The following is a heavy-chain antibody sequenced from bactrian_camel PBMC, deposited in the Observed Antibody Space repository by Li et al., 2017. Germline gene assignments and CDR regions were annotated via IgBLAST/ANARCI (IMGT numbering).Heavy chain of an antibody. D-gene: IGHD2*01. V-gene: IGHV3-3*01. Sequence: HVQLVESGGGSVQAGGSLRLSCKVSGHSRGSNCVGWYRLPPGRAPAEREGIAAIRRDGGETWYAASVKGRFTISRDNAKNSVYLQMNSLKLEDTAMYCCAADFGPYCSGSYLARRANFEGQGTQVTVS. CDR1: GHSRGSNC. CDR2: IRRDGGET. J-gene: IGHJ4*01.